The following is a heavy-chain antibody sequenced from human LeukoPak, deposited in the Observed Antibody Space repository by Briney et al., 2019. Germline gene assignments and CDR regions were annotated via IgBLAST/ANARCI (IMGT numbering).Heavy chain of an antibody. CDR1: GYTFTSYD. Sequence: VASVEVSCKASGYTFTSYDINWVRQATGQGLEWMGWMNPNSGNTGYAQKFQGRVTMTRNTSISTAYMELSSLRSEDTAVYYCARVPRMYYDFWSGYYKGYYFDCWGQGTLVTVSS. CDR2: MNPNSGNT. CDR3: ARVPRMYYDFWSGYYKGYYFDC. J-gene: IGHJ4*02. D-gene: IGHD3-3*01. V-gene: IGHV1-8*01.